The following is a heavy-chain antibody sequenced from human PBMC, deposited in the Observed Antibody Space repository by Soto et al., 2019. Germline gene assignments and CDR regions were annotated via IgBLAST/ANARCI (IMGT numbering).Heavy chain of an antibody. CDR1: GFIGSSDD. J-gene: IGHJ3*02. V-gene: IGHV3-23*01. CDR3: AKATATGGGAFDI. Sequence: GGSLRLSCAASGFIGSSDDMSWIRQAPGKGLEWVSTILVDGRTFYVDSVKGRFTISRDSSQNTVYLQMNSLTAGDTALYYCAKATATGGGAFDICGQGTMLTVSS. D-gene: IGHD2-8*02. CDR2: ILVDGRT.